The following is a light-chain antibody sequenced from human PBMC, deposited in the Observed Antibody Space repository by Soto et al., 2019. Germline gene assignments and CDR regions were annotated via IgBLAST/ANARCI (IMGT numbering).Light chain of an antibody. CDR1: SSDVGGYNY. J-gene: IGLJ1*01. CDR3: SSYTSSSTAYV. Sequence: ALTQPASVSGSPGQSITISCTGTSSDVGGYNYVSWYQQHPGKAPKLMIYDVSNRPSGVSNRFSGSKSGNTASLTISGLQAEDEADYYCSSYTSSSTAYVFGTGTKLTVL. CDR2: DVS. V-gene: IGLV2-14*01.